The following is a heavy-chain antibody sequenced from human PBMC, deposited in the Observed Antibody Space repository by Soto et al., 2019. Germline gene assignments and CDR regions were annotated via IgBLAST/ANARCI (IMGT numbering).Heavy chain of an antibody. V-gene: IGHV3-74*01. CDR3: VRTSLVVAAATREDY. D-gene: IGHD2-15*01. CDR2: INSDGSST. CDR1: GFTFSSYW. J-gene: IGHJ4*02. Sequence: EVQLVESGGGLVQPGESLRLSCAASGFTFSSYWMLWVRQAPGKGLVWVSRINSDGSSTSYAGSVKGRFTISRDNAKNTLYLQMNSLGAEDTAVYYCVRTSLVVAAATREDYWGQGTLVTVSS.